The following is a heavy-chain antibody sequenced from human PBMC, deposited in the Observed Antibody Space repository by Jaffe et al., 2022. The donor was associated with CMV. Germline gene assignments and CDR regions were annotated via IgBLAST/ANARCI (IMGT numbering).Heavy chain of an antibody. CDR1: DYTFVNSW. J-gene: IGHJ4*02. CDR2: IDPSDSYT. V-gene: IGHV5-10-1*03. Sequence: EVQLVQSGAEVKKPGESLRISCTGSDYTFVNSWISWVRQVPGKGLEWMGRIDPSDSYTTYSPSFQGHVTISADKSISTAYLHWSSLKASDTAFYFCARHPPKAVIGVDFWGRGTLVTVSS. CDR3: ARHPPKAVIGVDF. D-gene: IGHD2-21*01.